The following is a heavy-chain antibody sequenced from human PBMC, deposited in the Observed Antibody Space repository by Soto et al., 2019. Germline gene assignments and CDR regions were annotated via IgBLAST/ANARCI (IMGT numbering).Heavy chain of an antibody. J-gene: IGHJ3*01. CDR2: VHHTGNT. CDR1: GGSITSGGFS. D-gene: IGHD2-15*01. CDR3: AKECGGTCLDAFDV. V-gene: IGHV4-30-2*01. Sequence: QVQLKESGSGLVKPAQSLSLTCAVSGGSITSGGFSWSWIRQPPGRGLEWIGYVHHTGNTDYHPSLGSRVTISLDRSRNLFSLNLTSVTAADTATYYCAKECGGTCLDAFDVWGPGTTVIVSS.